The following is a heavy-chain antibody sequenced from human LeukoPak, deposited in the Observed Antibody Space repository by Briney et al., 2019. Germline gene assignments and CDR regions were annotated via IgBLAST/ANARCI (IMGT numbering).Heavy chain of an antibody. Sequence: SETLSLTCTVSGGSISSYYWSWIRQPPGKGLEWIGYIYYSGSTNYNPSLKSRVTISVDTSKNQFSLKLSSVTAADTAVYYCARWGAEDYDYVWGSYRSFDAFDIWGQGTMVTVSS. CDR1: GGSISSYY. CDR2: IYYSGST. J-gene: IGHJ3*02. V-gene: IGHV4-59*08. D-gene: IGHD3-16*02. CDR3: ARWGAEDYDYVWGSYRSFDAFDI.